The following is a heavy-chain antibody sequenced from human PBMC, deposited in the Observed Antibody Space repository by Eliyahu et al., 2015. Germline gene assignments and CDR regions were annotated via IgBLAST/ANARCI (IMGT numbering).Heavy chain of an antibody. CDR2: INTDGSRT. V-gene: IGHV3-74*01. CDR1: GFTFSNYW. Sequence: EVQLVESGGGLVQXGGSLRLXXXASGFTFSNYWMHWXRQAPGKGLXWXSRINTDGSRTNYADSVKGRFTISRDNAKNMLYLQMNSLRPEDTAVYYCWVGDYSLWGWFDPWGQGTLVTVSS. D-gene: IGHD4-11*01. J-gene: IGHJ5*02. CDR3: WVGDYSLWGWFDP.